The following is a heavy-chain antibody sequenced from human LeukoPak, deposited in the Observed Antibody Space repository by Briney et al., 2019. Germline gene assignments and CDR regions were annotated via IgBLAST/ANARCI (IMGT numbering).Heavy chain of an antibody. V-gene: IGHV4-61*02. Sequence: SQTLSLTCTVSGGSISSGSYYWSWIRQPAGKGLEWIGRIYTSGSTNYNPSLKSRVTISVDASKNQFSLKLSSVTAADPAVYYCARTGIQLWFNGAFDIWGQGTMVTVS. CDR1: GGSISSGSYY. D-gene: IGHD5-18*01. CDR3: ARTGIQLWFNGAFDI. J-gene: IGHJ3*02. CDR2: IYTSGST.